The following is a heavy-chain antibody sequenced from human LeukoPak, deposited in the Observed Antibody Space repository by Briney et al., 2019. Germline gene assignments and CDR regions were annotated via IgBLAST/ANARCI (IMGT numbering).Heavy chain of an antibody. D-gene: IGHD5-18*01. CDR3: ARKDTAMVGHAFDI. V-gene: IGHV3-33*01. CDR2: IWYDGSNK. J-gene: IGHJ3*02. CDR1: GFTFSSYG. Sequence: GGSLRLSCAASGFTFSSYGMHWVRQAPGKGLEWVAVIWYDGSNKYYADSVKGRFTISRDNSKNTLYLQMNSLRAEDTAVYYCARKDTAMVGHAFDIWGQGTMVTVSS.